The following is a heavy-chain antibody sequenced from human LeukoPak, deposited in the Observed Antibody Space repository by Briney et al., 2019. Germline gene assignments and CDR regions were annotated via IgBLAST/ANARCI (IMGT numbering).Heavy chain of an antibody. J-gene: IGHJ5*02. Sequence: SETLSLTCTVSGGSISSSSYCWGWIRQPPGKGLEWIGSIYYSGSTYYSPSLKSRVTISVDTSKNQFSLKLSSVTAADTAVYYCARNYDFWSGYPNWFDPWGQGTLVTVSS. CDR3: ARNYDFWSGYPNWFDP. CDR2: IYYSGST. D-gene: IGHD3-3*01. CDR1: GGSISSSSYC. V-gene: IGHV4-39*01.